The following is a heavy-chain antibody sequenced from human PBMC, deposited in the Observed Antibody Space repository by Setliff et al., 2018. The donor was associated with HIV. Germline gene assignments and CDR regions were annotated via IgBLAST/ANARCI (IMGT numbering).Heavy chain of an antibody. CDR3: ARHRHSGYYDVLTGVNWFDP. V-gene: IGHV5-51*01. CDR1: GYSFTSYW. Sequence: PGESLKISCKGSGYSFTSYWIGWVRQMPGKGLEWMGIIYPGDSHARYSPSFQGQVTISADTSISTAYLQWSSLKASDTAMYYCARHRHSGYYDVLTGVNWFDPWGQGTLVTVSS. J-gene: IGHJ5*02. D-gene: IGHD3-9*01. CDR2: IYPGDSHA.